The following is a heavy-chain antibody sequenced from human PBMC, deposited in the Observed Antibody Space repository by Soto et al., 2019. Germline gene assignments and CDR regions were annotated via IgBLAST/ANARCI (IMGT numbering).Heavy chain of an antibody. V-gene: IGHV3-13*01. CDR3: ARGLYSGSPLPPGYYYYGMDV. Sequence: PGGSLRLSCAASGFTFSSYDMHWVRQATGKGLEWVSAIGTAGDTYYPGSVKGRFTISRENAKNSLYLQMNSLRAEDTAVYYCARGLYSGSPLPPGYYYYGMDVWGQGTTVTSP. D-gene: IGHD1-26*01. J-gene: IGHJ6*02. CDR1: GFTFSSYD. CDR2: IGTAGDT.